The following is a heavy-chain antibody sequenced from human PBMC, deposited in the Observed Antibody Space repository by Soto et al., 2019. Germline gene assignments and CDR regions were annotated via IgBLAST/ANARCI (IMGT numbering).Heavy chain of an antibody. CDR3: ATRPLLPGAP. J-gene: IGHJ3*01. D-gene: IGHD3-22*01. Sequence: EVQLVESGGGLIQPGGSLRLSCAASGFTFTGNAMNWVRQAPGKGLEWVSLLYSSGSTYYADSVKGRFTISRDNSKNTLYLQMSSLRAEDTAVYYCATRPLLPGAPWGQGTMVNVSS. V-gene: IGHV3-53*01. CDR2: LYSSGST. CDR1: GFTFTGNA.